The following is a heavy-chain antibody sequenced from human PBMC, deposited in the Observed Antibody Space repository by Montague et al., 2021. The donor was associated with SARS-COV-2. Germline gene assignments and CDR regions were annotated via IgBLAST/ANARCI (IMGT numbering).Heavy chain of an antibody. Sequence: SETLSLTCSVSGGSISGHYWSWIRQPPGKGLVWNGNFVHSGDTKYNPSLKSRATISVDTSKNQFSLKLSSVTAADTAVYYCAREPYYYDSSGYPYYYYYGMDVWGQGTTVTVSS. D-gene: IGHD3-22*01. V-gene: IGHV4-59*11. CDR2: FVHSGDT. CDR1: GGSISGHY. J-gene: IGHJ6*02. CDR3: AREPYYYDSSGYPYYYYYGMDV.